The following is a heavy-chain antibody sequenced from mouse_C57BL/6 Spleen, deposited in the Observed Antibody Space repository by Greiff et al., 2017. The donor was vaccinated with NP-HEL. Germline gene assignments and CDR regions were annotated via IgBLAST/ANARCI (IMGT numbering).Heavy chain of an antibody. D-gene: IGHD1-1*01. CDR3: ARHEENYDSSPYYYAMDY. V-gene: IGHV1-62-2*01. CDR1: GYTFTEYT. J-gene: IGHJ4*01. Sequence: VQLQQSGAELVKPGASVKLSCKASGYTFTEYTIHWVKQRSGQGLEWIGWFYPGSGSIKYNEKFKDKATLTADKSSSTVYMELSRLTSEDSAVYFCARHEENYDSSPYYYAMDYWGQGTSVTVSS. CDR2: FYPGSGSI.